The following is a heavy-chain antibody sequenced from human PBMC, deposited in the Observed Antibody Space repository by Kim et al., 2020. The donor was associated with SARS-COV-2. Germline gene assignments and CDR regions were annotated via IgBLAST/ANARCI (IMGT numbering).Heavy chain of an antibody. CDR2: IYPGDSDT. V-gene: IGHV5-51*01. Sequence: GESLKISCKGSGYSFTSYWIGWVRQMPGKGLEWMGIIYPGDSDTRYSPSFQGQVTISADKSISTAYLQWSSLKASDTAMYYCARHYYGSGSYYIAGGMDVWGQGTTVTVSS. CDR3: ARHYYGSGSYYIAGGMDV. J-gene: IGHJ6*02. CDR1: GYSFTSYW. D-gene: IGHD3-10*01.